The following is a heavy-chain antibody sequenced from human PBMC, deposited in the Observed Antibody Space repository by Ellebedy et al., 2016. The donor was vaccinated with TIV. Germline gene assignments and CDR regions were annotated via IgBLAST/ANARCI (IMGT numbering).Heavy chain of an antibody. D-gene: IGHD3-22*01. CDR3: ARTYYYDSSGYYLAY. CDR1: GFTFSNHA. Sequence: GESLKISCEASGFTFSNHAMSWVRQAPGKGMEWVSAIRGSGGSTYYADSVKGRFTISRDNSKNTVYLQMNSLRADDTAVYYCARTYYYDSSGYYLAYWGQGTLVTISS. J-gene: IGHJ4*02. V-gene: IGHV3-23*01. CDR2: IRGSGGST.